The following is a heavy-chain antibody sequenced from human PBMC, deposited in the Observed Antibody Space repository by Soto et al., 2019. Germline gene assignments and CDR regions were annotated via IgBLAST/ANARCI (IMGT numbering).Heavy chain of an antibody. CDR2: IIGSGGST. Sequence: PGGSLRLSCAASGFTFSNCAMSWVRQAPGKGLEWVSAIIGSGGSTHYADSVKGRFTISRDNSKSTLHLQMNSLRAEDTAIYYWAKYASSSWSLFDSWGQGTLVTVSS. CDR3: AKYASSSWSLFDS. V-gene: IGHV3-23*01. J-gene: IGHJ4*02. CDR1: GFTFSNCA. D-gene: IGHD6-13*01.